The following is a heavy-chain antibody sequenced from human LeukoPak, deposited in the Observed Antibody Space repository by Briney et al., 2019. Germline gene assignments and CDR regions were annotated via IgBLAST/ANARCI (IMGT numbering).Heavy chain of an antibody. Sequence: EGSLRLSCAASGFTFSRYWMHWVRQAPGKGLVWVSRINTDGRTITYADSVKGRFTISRDNAKNTLYLQMNSLRAEDTAVYYCVRSAFLTTEFYFDYWGHGTLVTVSS. J-gene: IGHJ4*01. CDR3: VRSAFLTTEFYFDY. CDR2: INTDGRTI. V-gene: IGHV3-74*01. D-gene: IGHD4-11*01. CDR1: GFTFSRYW.